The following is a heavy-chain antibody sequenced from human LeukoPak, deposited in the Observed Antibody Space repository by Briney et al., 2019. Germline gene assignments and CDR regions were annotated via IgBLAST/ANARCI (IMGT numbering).Heavy chain of an antibody. V-gene: IGHV4-39*01. CDR1: SGSISSSSYY. J-gene: IGHJ4*02. CDR3: ASGPWRGYQNY. Sequence: SETLSLTCTVSSGSISSSSYYWGWIRRPPGKGLEWIGSIYYSGSTYYNPSLKSRVTISVDTSKNQFSLKLSSVTAADTAVYYCASGPWRGYQNYWGQGTLVTVSS. D-gene: IGHD2-2*01. CDR2: IYYSGST.